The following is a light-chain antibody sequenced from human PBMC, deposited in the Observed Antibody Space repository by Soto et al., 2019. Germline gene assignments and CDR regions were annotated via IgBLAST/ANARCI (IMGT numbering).Light chain of an antibody. J-gene: IGKJ1*01. CDR3: QQYSTYVWT. V-gene: IGKV1-5*03. CDR1: QSISSW. Sequence: DIQMTQSPSTLSASIGDRVTITCRASQSISSWLAWYQQKPGKAPKLLIYKASSLESGVLSRFSGSGSGTEFTLTISSLQPDDFAAYYCQQYSTYVWTFGQGTKVEI. CDR2: KAS.